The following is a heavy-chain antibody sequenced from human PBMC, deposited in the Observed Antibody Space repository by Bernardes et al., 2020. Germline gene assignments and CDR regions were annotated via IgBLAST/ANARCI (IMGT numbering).Heavy chain of an antibody. Sequence: GGPLLPSCVASELTSRSSWMIWVRQDPGKGLEWVANIDQDGSDKFYVDSVKGRFTISRDNAKNSLYLQMNSLRAEDTAVYYCARSTNFAFHIWGQGTMVTVSS. CDR2: IDQDGSDK. D-gene: IGHD2-8*01. V-gene: IGHV3-7*01. CDR1: ELTSRSSW. J-gene: IGHJ3*02. CDR3: ARSTNFAFHI.